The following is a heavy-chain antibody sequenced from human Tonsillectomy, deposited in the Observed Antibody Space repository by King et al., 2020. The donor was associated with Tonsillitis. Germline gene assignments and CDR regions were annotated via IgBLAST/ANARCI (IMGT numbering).Heavy chain of an antibody. CDR3: GRDETAAAPDNSLDY. CDR2: ISFDGSNK. J-gene: IGHJ4*02. CDR1: GFTFSSYA. V-gene: IGHV3-30-3*01. Sequence: VQLVQSGGGVVQPGRSLRLSCAASGFTFSSYAMHWVRQAPGKGLEWVAVISFDGSNKYYADSVKGRFTISRDNSKNTLYLQMNSLRAEDTAVYYCGRDETAAAPDNSLDYWGQGTLVTVSS. D-gene: IGHD6-13*01.